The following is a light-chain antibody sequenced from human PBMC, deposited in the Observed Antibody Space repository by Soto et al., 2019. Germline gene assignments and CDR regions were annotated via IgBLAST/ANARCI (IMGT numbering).Light chain of an antibody. V-gene: IGLV1-51*01. Sequence: QSVLTQPPSVSAAPGQKVSISCSGSGSNAGNNYISWYQQLPGTAPKVLIFDNDKRPSGIPDRFSGSKWGTSATLGIIGLQTGDEADYYCGTWDSSLSAVVFGGGTKVTVL. CDR3: GTWDSSLSAVV. CDR1: GSNAGNNY. J-gene: IGLJ2*01. CDR2: DND.